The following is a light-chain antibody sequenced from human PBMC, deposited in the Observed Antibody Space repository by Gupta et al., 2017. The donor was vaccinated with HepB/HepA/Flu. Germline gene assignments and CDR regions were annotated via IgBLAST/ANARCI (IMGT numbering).Light chain of an antibody. Sequence: AIQLTQPPSSLSASVGDRVTITCRASQGISSALAWYQQKPGKAPKLLIYDASSLESGVPSRFSGSGSGTDFTLTISSLQPEDCATYDCQQFNNYPITCGQGTRLEIK. CDR2: DAS. J-gene: IGKJ5*01. V-gene: IGKV1D-13*01. CDR3: QQFNNYPIT. CDR1: QGISSA.